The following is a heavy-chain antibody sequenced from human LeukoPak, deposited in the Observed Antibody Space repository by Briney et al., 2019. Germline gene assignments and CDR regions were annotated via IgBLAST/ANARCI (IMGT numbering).Heavy chain of an antibody. D-gene: IGHD6-6*01. Sequence: KSSETLSLTCTVSGDSISTYYWSWIRQPPGKGPEWIGHIYYSGSTNYNPSLKSRVTISVDTSKNQFSLKLSSVTAADTAVYYCARAQYSSSSYYYYYYMDVWGRGTTVTVSS. V-gene: IGHV4-59*01. CDR2: IYYSGST. J-gene: IGHJ6*03. CDR3: ARAQYSSSSYYYYYYMDV. CDR1: GDSISTYY.